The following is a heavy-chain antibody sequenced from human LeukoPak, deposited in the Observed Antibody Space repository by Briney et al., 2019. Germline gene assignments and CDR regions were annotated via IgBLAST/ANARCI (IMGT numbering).Heavy chain of an antibody. Sequence: GGSLRLSCAASGFTFSSYGMHWVRQAPGKGLEWVAFIRYDGSNKYYADSVKGRFTISRDNSKNTLYLQMNSLRAEDTAVYYCAREREVNYIYYYMDVWGKGTTVTVSS. CDR1: GFTFSSYG. J-gene: IGHJ6*03. CDR3: AREREVNYIYYYMDV. D-gene: IGHD4-11*01. CDR2: IRYDGSNK. V-gene: IGHV3-30*02.